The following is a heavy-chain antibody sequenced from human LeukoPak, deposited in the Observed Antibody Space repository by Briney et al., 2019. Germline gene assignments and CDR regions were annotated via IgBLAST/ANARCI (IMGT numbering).Heavy chain of an antibody. CDR2: INPNSGDT. V-gene: IGHV1-2*02. CDR3: ARSMATDFFDN. Sequence: ASVKVSCRASGYTFTGYYMHWVRQAPGQGLEWMGWINPNSGDTNYAQNFQGRVTMSRDTSTSTACMELTRLRSDDTAVYYCARSMATDFFDNWGQGTLVTVSS. D-gene: IGHD5-24*01. J-gene: IGHJ4*02. CDR1: GYTFTGYY.